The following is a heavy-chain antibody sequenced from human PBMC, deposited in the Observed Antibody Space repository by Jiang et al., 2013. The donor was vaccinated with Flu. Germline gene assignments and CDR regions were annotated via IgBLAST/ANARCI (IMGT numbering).Heavy chain of an antibody. J-gene: IGHJ3*02. D-gene: IGHD5-24*01. CDR2: IFPGDSDT. V-gene: IGHV5-51*01. CDR1: GYKFNDYW. Sequence: GAEVKKPGESLKISCTGLGYKFNDYWVGWVRQMPGKELEWMGIIFPGDSDTKYSPSFQGLVTISAAKSISTAYLQWSSLKASDTAMYYCATIRDDYRIDAFHIWGQGTMVTVSS. CDR3: ATIRDDYRIDAFHI.